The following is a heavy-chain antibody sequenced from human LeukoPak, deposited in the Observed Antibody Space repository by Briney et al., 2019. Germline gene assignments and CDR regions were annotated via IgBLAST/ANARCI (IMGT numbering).Heavy chain of an antibody. CDR2: ISSSSSYI. Sequence: PGGSLRLSCAASGFTFRSHNMNWVRQAPGKGLEWVSSISSSSSYIYYADSVKGRFTISRDNAKDSLFLQMNSLRAEDAAVYYCARDQYSSGAGATDVWGQGTTVTVSS. D-gene: IGHD6-19*01. CDR3: ARDQYSSGAGATDV. V-gene: IGHV3-21*01. CDR1: GFTFRSHN. J-gene: IGHJ6*02.